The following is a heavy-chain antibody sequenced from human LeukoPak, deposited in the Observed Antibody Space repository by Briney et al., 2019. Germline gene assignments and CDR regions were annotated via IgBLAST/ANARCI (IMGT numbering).Heavy chain of an antibody. CDR2: ISGSGSSI. CDR1: GFTFSNYA. Sequence: GGSLRLSCAASGFTFSNYAANWIRQAPGKGLKWVSVISGSGSSIYYTDSVKGRFTISRDNSKNTLYLQMNSLRAEDTAVYYCAMGATSWSGYSFPKIFQHWGRGTLVTVSS. CDR3: AMGATSWSGYSFPKIFQH. V-gene: IGHV3-23*01. J-gene: IGHJ1*01. D-gene: IGHD3-3*01.